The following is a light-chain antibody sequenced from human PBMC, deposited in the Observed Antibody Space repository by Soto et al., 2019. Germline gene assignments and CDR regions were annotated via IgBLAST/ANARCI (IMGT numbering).Light chain of an antibody. Sequence: EIMMTQSPATLPVSPGERATLSCRASQSVGSDLAWYQQKPGXAPXLVIYDILTRATGVPNRISGSVPGTEFALTISSLRSEDFAVYYCQQSYSTPITFGRGPRLDIK. V-gene: IGKV3D-15*01. J-gene: IGKJ5*01. CDR2: DIL. CDR1: QSVGSD. CDR3: QQSYSTPIT.